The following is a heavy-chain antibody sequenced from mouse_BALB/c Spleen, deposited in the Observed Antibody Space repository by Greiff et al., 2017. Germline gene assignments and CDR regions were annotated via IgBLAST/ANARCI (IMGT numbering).Heavy chain of an antibody. D-gene: IGHD1-1*01. CDR1: GFTFSSFG. CDR3: ARSGYYGSSSYYAMDY. CDR2: ISSGSSTI. Sequence: EVQLVESGGGLVQPGGSRKLSCAASGFTFSSFGMHWVRQAPEKGLEWVAYISSGSSTIYYADTVKGRFTISRDNPKNTLFLQMTSLRSEDTAMYYCARSGYYGSSSYYAMDYWGQGTSVTVSS. J-gene: IGHJ4*01. V-gene: IGHV5-17*02.